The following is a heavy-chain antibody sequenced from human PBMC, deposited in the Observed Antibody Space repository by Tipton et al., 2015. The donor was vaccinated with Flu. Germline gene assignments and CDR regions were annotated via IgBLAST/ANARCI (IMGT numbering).Heavy chain of an antibody. J-gene: IGHJ6*02. V-gene: IGHV4-59*01. CDR1: GGSISIYY. CDR2: VYYSGTT. CDR3: ARNPRATLRNYYGRDV. Sequence: TLSLTCTVSGGSISIYYWTWIRQPPGKGLEWIGYVYYSGTTNYNPSLKSRVTISTDASKNQFSLRLNSVTAADTAVYYCARNPRATLRNYYGRDVWGQGTTVTVSS. D-gene: IGHD5-24*01.